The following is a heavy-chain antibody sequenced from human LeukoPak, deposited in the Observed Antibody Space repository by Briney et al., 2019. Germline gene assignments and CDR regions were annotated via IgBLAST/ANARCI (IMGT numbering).Heavy chain of an antibody. CDR1: TFTFSSYG. J-gene: IGHJ4*02. D-gene: IGHD6-13*01. Sequence: GGSLRLSCGASTFTFSSYGMSWVRQAPGKGLFWVSGISAGGGSTYYADSVKGRFTISRDNSRNTLYLQMNSLSAEDTAVYYCAKDAAGPEYWGQGTLVTVSS. V-gene: IGHV3-23*01. CDR3: AKDAAGPEY. CDR2: ISAGGGST.